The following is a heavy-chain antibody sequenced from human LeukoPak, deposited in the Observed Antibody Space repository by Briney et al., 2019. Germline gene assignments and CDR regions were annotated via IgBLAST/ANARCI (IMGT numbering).Heavy chain of an antibody. V-gene: IGHV3-73*01. CDR2: IRSKANSYAT. CDR1: GFTFSGSA. Sequence: PGGSLKLSCAASGFTFSGSAMHWVRQASGKGLEWVGRIRSKANSYATAYAASVKGRFTISRDDSKNTAYLQMNSLKTEDTAVYYYTSPCSSSDPFDYWGQGTLVTVSS. D-gene: IGHD6-13*01. J-gene: IGHJ4*02. CDR3: TSPCSSSDPFDY.